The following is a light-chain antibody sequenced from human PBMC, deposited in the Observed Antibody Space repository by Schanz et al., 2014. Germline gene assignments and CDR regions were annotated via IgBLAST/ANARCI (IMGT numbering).Light chain of an antibody. CDR1: QSVGRN. J-gene: IGKJ2*01. Sequence: EILMTQSPVTLSVSPGERVTLFCRASQSVGRNLAWYQQKPGQAPRLLIYGASTRATGIPAKFSGSGSETEFTLTISRLQSEDFAVYYCQQFGDSPRYTFGQGTKLEIK. CDR3: QQFGDSPRYT. V-gene: IGKV3-15*01. CDR2: GAS.